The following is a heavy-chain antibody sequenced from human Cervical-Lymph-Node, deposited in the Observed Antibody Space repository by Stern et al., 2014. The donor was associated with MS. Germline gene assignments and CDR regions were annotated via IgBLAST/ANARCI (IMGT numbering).Heavy chain of an antibody. Sequence: VQLVESGPGLVKPSETLSLTCTVSGGSVSSGSYYWSWIRQPPGKGLEWIGYIYYSGSTNYNPSLKSRVTISVDTSKNQFSLKLSSVTAADTAVYYGAREGRVRWFGELYPNDAFDIWGQGTMVTVSS. D-gene: IGHD3-10*01. CDR3: AREGRVRWFGELYPNDAFDI. CDR1: GGSVSSGSYY. J-gene: IGHJ3*02. CDR2: IYYSGST. V-gene: IGHV4-61*01.